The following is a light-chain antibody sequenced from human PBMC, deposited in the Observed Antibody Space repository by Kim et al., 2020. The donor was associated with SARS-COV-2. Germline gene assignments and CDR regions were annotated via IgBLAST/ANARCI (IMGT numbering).Light chain of an antibody. CDR3: YSTDSSGNHRV. V-gene: IGLV3-10*01. CDR2: EDS. J-gene: IGLJ2*01. CDR1: ALPKKY. Sequence: SYELTQPPSVSVSPGQTARITCPGDALPKKYAYWYQQKSGQAPVLVIYEDSKRPPGIPERFSGSSSGTMATLTISGAQVEDEADYYCYSTDSSGNHRVFG.